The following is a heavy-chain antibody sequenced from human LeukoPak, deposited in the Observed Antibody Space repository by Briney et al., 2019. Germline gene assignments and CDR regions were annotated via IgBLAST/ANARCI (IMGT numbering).Heavy chain of an antibody. V-gene: IGHV4-38-2*02. CDR1: GYSISSGYY. J-gene: IGHJ4*02. D-gene: IGHD4-17*01. CDR2: IYHSGST. Sequence: SETLSLTCTVSGYSISSGYYWGWIRQPPGKGLEWIGSIYHSGSTYYNPSLKSRVTISVDTSKNQFSLKLSSVTAADTAVYYCARLGMRTTSRAIDYWGQGTLVTVSS. CDR3: ARLGMRTTSRAIDY.